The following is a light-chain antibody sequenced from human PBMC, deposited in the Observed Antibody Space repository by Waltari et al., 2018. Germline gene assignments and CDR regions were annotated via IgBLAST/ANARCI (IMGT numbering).Light chain of an antibody. V-gene: IGLV3-21*01. Sequence: SYVLTQPPSVSVAPGETARITCGGNNIGSKSVHWYQQEPGQAPILVIYDNKDRPSGIPERFSGSNSGNTATLTISRGDAGDEADYYCQVWDSDSDHVVFGGGTKLAVL. CDR1: NIGSKS. CDR3: QVWDSDSDHVV. CDR2: DNK. J-gene: IGLJ2*01.